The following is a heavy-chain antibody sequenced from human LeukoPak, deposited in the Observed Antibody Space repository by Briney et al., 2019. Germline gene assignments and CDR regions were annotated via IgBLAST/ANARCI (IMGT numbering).Heavy chain of an antibody. J-gene: IGHJ4*02. CDR2: ISGSGDST. D-gene: IGHD1-26*01. Sequence: GGSLRLSCAASGFTFNTYAMNWVRQAPGKGLEWVSAISGSGDSTYYADSVKGRFTISRDNSKNTVYLQMNNVRSEDTAIYYCAKDLGFGGSTLDFWGQGTLGTVSS. V-gene: IGHV3-23*01. CDR1: GFTFNTYA. CDR3: AKDLGFGGSTLDF.